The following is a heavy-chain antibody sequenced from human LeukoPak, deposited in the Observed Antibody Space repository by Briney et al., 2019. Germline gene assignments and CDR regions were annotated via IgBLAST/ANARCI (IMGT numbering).Heavy chain of an antibody. J-gene: IGHJ6*03. CDR3: ARVDTVNYYYYMDV. Sequence: EASVKVSCKASGYTFTTYGISWVRQAPGHGFEWMGWISTFNGHTNYAQSRQDRVTMTTDTSTSTVYMELSSLISDDTAVYYCARVDTVNYYYYMDVWGKGTPVTVSS. D-gene: IGHD5-18*01. V-gene: IGHV1-18*01. CDR1: GYTFTTYG. CDR2: ISTFNGHT.